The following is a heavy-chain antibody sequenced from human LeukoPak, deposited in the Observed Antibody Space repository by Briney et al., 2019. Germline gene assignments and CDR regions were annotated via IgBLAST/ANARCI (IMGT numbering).Heavy chain of an antibody. D-gene: IGHD6-19*01. CDR3: ASSLSSGWYRRLGY. Sequence: PSETLSLTCAVYGGSFSGYYWSWIRQPPGKGLEWIGEINHSGSTNYNPSLKSRVTISVDTSKNQFSLKLSSVTAADTAVYYCASSLSSGWYRRLGYWGQGTLSPSPQ. V-gene: IGHV4-34*01. CDR1: GGSFSGYY. CDR2: INHSGST. J-gene: IGHJ4*02.